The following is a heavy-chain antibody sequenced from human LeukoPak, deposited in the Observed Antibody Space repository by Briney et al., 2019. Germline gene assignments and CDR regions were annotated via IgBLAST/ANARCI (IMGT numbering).Heavy chain of an antibody. D-gene: IGHD3-16*02. CDR3: ARVAMYRDKYYFDY. Sequence: SETLSLTCTVSGDSIGSSNYYWAWIRQPPGKGLEWIGNFYYSGNTYYTPSLKSRVTISVDTSKNQFSLKLSSVTAADTAVYYCARVAMYRDKYYFDYWGQGTLVTVSS. J-gene: IGHJ4*02. V-gene: IGHV4-39*07. CDR1: GDSIGSSNYY. CDR2: FYYSGNT.